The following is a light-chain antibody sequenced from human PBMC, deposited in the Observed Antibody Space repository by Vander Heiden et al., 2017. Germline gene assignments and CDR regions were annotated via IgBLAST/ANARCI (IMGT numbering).Light chain of an antibody. CDR1: SSDVGGYNY. V-gene: IGLV2-14*01. J-gene: IGLJ3*02. Sequence: QSALTQPASVSGSPGQSITLSCTGTSSDVGGYNYVSWYQQHPGKAPKLMSYDVSNRPSGVSNRCSGSKSGNTASLTISGLQAEDEADDYCSSYTSSNTRVLGGGTKLTV. CDR3: SSYTSSNTRV. CDR2: DVS.